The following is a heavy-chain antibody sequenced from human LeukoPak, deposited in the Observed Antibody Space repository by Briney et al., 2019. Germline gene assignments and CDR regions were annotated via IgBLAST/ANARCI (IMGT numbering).Heavy chain of an antibody. CDR3: AKDLHSGYDSPPIFDY. D-gene: IGHD5-12*01. CDR2: ISWNSGSI. CDR1: GFTFDDYA. Sequence: GGSLRLSCAASGFTFDDYAMHWVRQAPGKGLEWVSGISWNSGSIGYADSVKGRFTISRDNAKNSLYLQMNSLRAEDTALYYCAKDLHSGYDSPPIFDYWGQGTLVTVS. J-gene: IGHJ4*02. V-gene: IGHV3-9*01.